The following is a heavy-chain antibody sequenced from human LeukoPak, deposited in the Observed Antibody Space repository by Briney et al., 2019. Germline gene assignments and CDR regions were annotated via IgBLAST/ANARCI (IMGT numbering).Heavy chain of an antibody. J-gene: IGHJ4*02. CDR1: GGSVSSGSYY. Sequence: SETLSLTCTVSGGSVSSGSYYWSWIRQPPGKGPEWIGYIYYSGSTNYNPSLKSRVTISVDTSKNQFSLKLSSVTAADTAVYYCARLYCSSTSCYVGGYFDYWGQGTLVTVSS. D-gene: IGHD2-2*01. CDR2: IYYSGST. CDR3: ARLYCSSTSCYVGGYFDY. V-gene: IGHV4-61*01.